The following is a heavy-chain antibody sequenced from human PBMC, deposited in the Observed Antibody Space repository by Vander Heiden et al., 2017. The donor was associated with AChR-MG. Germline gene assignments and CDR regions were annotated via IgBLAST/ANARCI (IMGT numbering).Heavy chain of an antibody. V-gene: IGHV3-7*01. Sequence: EVQLVESGGGLVQPGGSLRLSCAASGFTFSSYWMSWVRQAPGKGLEWVANIKQDGSEKYYVDSVKGRFTISRDNAKNSLYLQMNSLRAEDTAVYYCARELGYDFWSGYYSDWGQGTLVTVSS. J-gene: IGHJ4*02. CDR3: ARELGYDFWSGYYSD. D-gene: IGHD3-3*01. CDR1: GFTFSSYW. CDR2: IKQDGSEK.